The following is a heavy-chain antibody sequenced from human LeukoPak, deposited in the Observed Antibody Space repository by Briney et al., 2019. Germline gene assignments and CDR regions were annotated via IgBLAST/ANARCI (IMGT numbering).Heavy chain of an antibody. CDR3: AREDYDILTGYEQNN. Sequence: SETLSLTCSVSGGSISSYYWSWIRQPPGKGLEWIGEINHSGSTNYNPSLKSRVTISVDTSKNQFSLKLSSVTAADTAVYYCAREDYDILTGYEQNNWGQGTLVTVSS. V-gene: IGHV4-34*01. J-gene: IGHJ4*02. D-gene: IGHD3-9*01. CDR2: INHSGST. CDR1: GGSISSYY.